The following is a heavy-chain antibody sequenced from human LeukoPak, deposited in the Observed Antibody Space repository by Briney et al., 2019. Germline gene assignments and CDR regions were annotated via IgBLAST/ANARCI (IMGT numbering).Heavy chain of an antibody. J-gene: IGHJ4*02. CDR3: ARAMGIAVAGTPHY. CDR2: INPNSGGT. Sequence: GASVKVSCKASGYTFTGYYMHWVRQAPGQGLERMGRINPNSGGTNYAQKFQGRVTMTRDTSISTAYMELSRLRSDDTAVYYCARAMGIAVAGTPHYWGQGTLVTVSS. V-gene: IGHV1-2*06. CDR1: GYTFTGYY. D-gene: IGHD6-19*01.